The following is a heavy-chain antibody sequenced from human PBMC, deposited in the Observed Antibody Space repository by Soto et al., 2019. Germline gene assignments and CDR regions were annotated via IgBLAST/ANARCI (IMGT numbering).Heavy chain of an antibody. J-gene: IGHJ4*02. V-gene: IGHV1-69*01. CDR3: ARAYPQYSSGFPLPYYFDY. D-gene: IGHD6-19*01. CDR1: GGTFSSYA. CDR2: IIPIFGTA. Sequence: QVQLVQSGAEVKKPGSSVKVSCKASGGTFSSYAISWVRQAPGQGLEWMGGIIPIFGTANYAQKFQGRVTITADESTSTADMELSSLRSEDTAVYYCARAYPQYSSGFPLPYYFDYWGQGTLVTVSS.